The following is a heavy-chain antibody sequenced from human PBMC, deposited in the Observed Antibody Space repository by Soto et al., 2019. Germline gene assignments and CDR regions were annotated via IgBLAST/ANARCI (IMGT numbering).Heavy chain of an antibody. CDR3: AKSYFGSSDYWGCFDS. CDR2: IGGSGDRT. CDR1: GLSFISYG. V-gene: IGHV3-23*01. D-gene: IGHD3-22*01. Sequence: GGSLRLSCAASGLSFISYGMSWVRQAPGRGLEWVSRIGGSGDRTFYTESVMGRFTIFRDNSKNTLYLQMNSLRADDTAVYYCAKSYFGSSDYWGCFDSWGQGTLVTVSS. J-gene: IGHJ4*02.